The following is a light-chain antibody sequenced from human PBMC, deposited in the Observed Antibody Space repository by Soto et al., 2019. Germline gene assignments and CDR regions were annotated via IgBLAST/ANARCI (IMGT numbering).Light chain of an antibody. CDR1: QSISSY. CDR3: QQSYSTPLYT. CDR2: AAS. V-gene: IGKV1-39*01. J-gene: IGKJ2*01. Sequence: DIQMTQSPSSLSASEGDRVTITCRASQSISSYLNWYQQKPGKAPKLLIYAASSLQSGVPSRFSGSGSGTDFTLTISSLQPEDFATYYCQQSYSTPLYTFGQGTKLEIK.